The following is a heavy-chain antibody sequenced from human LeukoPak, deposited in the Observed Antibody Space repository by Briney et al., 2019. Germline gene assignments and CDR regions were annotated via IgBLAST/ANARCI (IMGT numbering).Heavy chain of an antibody. CDR1: RRTYSRYA. V-gene: IGHV1-69*05. J-gene: IGHJ6*03. D-gene: IGHD5-24*01. CDR3: ARDSPHSPSREIYYYYYIDV. Sequence: SVKVLCKSSRRTYSRYAISWVRQAPGQGLEWMGGNIPNCGTETYAQKFQGRVTITTDEYTSTAYMQLRSLRSEDTAVYYCARDSPHSPSREIYYYYYIDVWGKGTTVTVSS. CDR2: NIPNCGTE.